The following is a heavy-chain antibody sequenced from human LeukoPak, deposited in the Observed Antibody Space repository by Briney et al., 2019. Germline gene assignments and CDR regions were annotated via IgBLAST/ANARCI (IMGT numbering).Heavy chain of an antibody. CDR3: ARDRYCSSTSCLQNYYYGMDV. V-gene: IGHV4-30-2*01. CDR1: GGSISSGGYS. CDR2: IYHSGST. Sequence: SQTLSLTCAVSGGSISSGGYSWSWIRQPPGKGLEWIGYIYHSGSTYYNPSLKSRVTISVDRSKNQFSLKLSSVTAADTAVYYCARDRYCSSTSCLQNYYYGMDVCGQGTTVTVSS. J-gene: IGHJ6*02. D-gene: IGHD2-2*01.